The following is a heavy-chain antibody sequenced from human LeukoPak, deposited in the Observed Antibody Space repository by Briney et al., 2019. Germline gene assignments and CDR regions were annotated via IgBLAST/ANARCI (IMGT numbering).Heavy chain of an antibody. CDR2: IWYDGSNK. CDR3: AKVARYSNHQDY. J-gene: IGHJ4*02. Sequence: PGGSLRLSCAASGFTFSTYGIHWVRQAPGKGLEWVAVIWYDGSNKFYSDSVKGRFTISRDNSKNTLYLQMNSLRAEDTAVYYCAKVARYSNHQDYWGQGTLVTVSS. V-gene: IGHV3-33*06. D-gene: IGHD4-4*01. CDR1: GFTFSTYG.